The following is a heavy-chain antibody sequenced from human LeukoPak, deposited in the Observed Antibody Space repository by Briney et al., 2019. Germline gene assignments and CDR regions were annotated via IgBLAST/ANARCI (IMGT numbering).Heavy chain of an antibody. CDR3: ASSSTDWFDP. Sequence: SETLSLTCTVSGGSISSHYWSWIRQPPGKGLEWLGYIYYSGSTNYTPYLKSRVTISVDTSKNQFSLKLSSVTAADTAVYYCASSSTDWFDPWGQGTLVTVSS. CDR1: GGSISSHY. J-gene: IGHJ5*02. D-gene: IGHD2-2*01. V-gene: IGHV4-59*11. CDR2: IYYSGST.